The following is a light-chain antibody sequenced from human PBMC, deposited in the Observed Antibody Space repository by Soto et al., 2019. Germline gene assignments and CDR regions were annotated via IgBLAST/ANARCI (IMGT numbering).Light chain of an antibody. J-gene: IGKJ3*01. V-gene: IGKV1-39*01. CDR3: QQTSSAPFT. Sequence: DIQMTQSPYSLSATVGDRVTIACLASQNINTSLNRYQQKPGNAPKLLIFDAASLQSGVPSRFSGCGSRTDFTLTITSLQPEDFATYYCQQTSSAPFTFGPGTKVDIK. CDR2: DAA. CDR1: QNINTS.